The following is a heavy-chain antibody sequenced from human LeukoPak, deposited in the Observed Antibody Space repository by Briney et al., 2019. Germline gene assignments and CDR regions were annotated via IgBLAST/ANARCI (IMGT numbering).Heavy chain of an antibody. D-gene: IGHD3-9*01. V-gene: IGHV3-74*01. Sequence: PGGSLRLSCAASGFTFSSYWMHWVRQAPGEGLVWVSRINSDGSSTSYADSVKGRFTISRDNAKNTLYLQMNSLRAEDTAVYYCARIDILTGSPFDYWGQGTLVTVSS. CDR1: GFTFSSYW. CDR2: INSDGSST. J-gene: IGHJ4*02. CDR3: ARIDILTGSPFDY.